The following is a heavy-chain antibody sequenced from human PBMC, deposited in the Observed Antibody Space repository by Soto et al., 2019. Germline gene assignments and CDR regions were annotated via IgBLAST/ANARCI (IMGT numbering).Heavy chain of an antibody. D-gene: IGHD3-3*01. CDR1: GGSISSSSFH. J-gene: IGHJ6*02. CDR3: ARHPNYDFWSGYRPYYYYYGMDV. Sequence: SETLSLTCTVSGGSISSSSFHWGWIRQPPGKGLEWIGSIYYSGSTYYSPSLKSRVTISVDTSKNQFSLKLSSVTAADTAAYYCARHPNYDFWSGYRPYYYYYGMDVWGQGTTVT. CDR2: IYYSGST. V-gene: IGHV4-39*01.